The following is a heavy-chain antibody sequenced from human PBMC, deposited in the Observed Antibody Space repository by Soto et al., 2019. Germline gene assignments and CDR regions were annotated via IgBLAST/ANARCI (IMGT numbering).Heavy chain of an antibody. CDR3: ATGTYYGSGSTG. CDR2: INHSGST. J-gene: IGHJ4*02. V-gene: IGHV4-34*01. Sequence: QVQLQQWGAGLLKPSETLSLTCAVYGGSFSGYYWSWIRQPPGKGLEWIGEINHSGSTNYNPSLNSRVTISVDTSKNQFSLKLSSVTAADTAVYYCATGTYYGSGSTGWGQGTLVTVSS. CDR1: GGSFSGYY. D-gene: IGHD3-10*01.